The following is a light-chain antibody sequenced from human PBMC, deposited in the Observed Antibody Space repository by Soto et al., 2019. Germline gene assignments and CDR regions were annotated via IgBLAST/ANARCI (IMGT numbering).Light chain of an antibody. CDR1: NSDVNY. CDR3: SSSTSSNTFV. CDR2: EVI. J-gene: IGLJ1*01. V-gene: IGLV2-14*01. Sequence: LTQPASVSGAPGQSITISCTGTNSDVNYVSWHQQHPGKAPKLMIYEVINRSSGVSTRFSGSKSGNTASLTISGLQAEDEADYYCSSSTSSNTFVFGTGTKVTV.